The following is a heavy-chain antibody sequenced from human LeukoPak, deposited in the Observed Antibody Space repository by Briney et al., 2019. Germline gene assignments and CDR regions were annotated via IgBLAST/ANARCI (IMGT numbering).Heavy chain of an antibody. J-gene: IGHJ4*02. CDR1: GYTLTELS. CDR2: FDPEDGET. V-gene: IGHV1-24*01. D-gene: IGHD3-22*01. Sequence: ASVKVSCKVSGYTLTELSMHWVRQAPGKGLEWMGGFDPEDGETIYAQKFQGRVTMTEDTSTDTAYMELSRLRSEDTAVYYCATEGPYDSSDDVFRCGHWGQGTLVTVSS. CDR3: ATEGPYDSSDDVFRCGH.